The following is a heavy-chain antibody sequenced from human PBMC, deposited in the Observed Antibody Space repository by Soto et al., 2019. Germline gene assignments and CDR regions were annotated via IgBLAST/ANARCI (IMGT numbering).Heavy chain of an antibody. CDR2: INPNSGGT. J-gene: IGHJ6*02. D-gene: IGHD3-16*01. Sequence: GASVKVSCKASGFTFTCYYMHWVRQSPGQGLEWMGWINPNSGGTNHAQKLQGRVTMSTDTSTSTAYMELRSLRSDDSAVYYCARMGDVPYYYYGMDVWGQGTTVTVSS. V-gene: IGHV1-2*02. CDR3: ARMGDVPYYYYGMDV. CDR1: GFTFTCYY.